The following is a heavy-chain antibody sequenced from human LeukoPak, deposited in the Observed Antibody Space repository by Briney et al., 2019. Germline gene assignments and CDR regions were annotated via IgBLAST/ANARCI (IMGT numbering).Heavy chain of an antibody. CDR3: AREVSTNPHFDY. V-gene: IGHV4-59*01. Sequence: SETLSLTCTVSCGSISSYYWTWIRQPPGKGLEWIGYIYYIGSTNYNPSLKSRVTISVDTSKNQFSPRLSSVTAADTAVYYCAREVSTNPHFDYWGQGTLVTVSS. D-gene: IGHD5/OR15-5a*01. CDR1: CGSISSYY. CDR2: IYYIGST. J-gene: IGHJ4*02.